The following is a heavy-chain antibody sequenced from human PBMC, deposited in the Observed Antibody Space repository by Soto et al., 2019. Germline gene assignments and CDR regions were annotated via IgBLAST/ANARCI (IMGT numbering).Heavy chain of an antibody. CDR1: GFTFSSYG. Sequence: GGSLRLSCAASGFTFSSYGMHWVRQAPGKGLEWVAVISYDGSNKYYADSVKGRFTISRDNSKNTLYLQMNSLRAEDTAVYYCAKADRGYDFWSGLARDYYYGMDVWGQGTTVTVSS. D-gene: IGHD3-3*01. J-gene: IGHJ6*02. CDR3: AKADRGYDFWSGLARDYYYGMDV. CDR2: ISYDGSNK. V-gene: IGHV3-30*18.